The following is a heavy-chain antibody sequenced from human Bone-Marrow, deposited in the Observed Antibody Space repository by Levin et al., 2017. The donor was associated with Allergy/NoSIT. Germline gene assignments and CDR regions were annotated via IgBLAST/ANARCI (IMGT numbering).Heavy chain of an antibody. CDR3: ARDEGRMFYDILTGSSKRGFYYSMDV. V-gene: IGHV4-61*02. Sequence: SETLSLTCTVSGDSMNSGNCYWSWIRQPAGKGLEWIGRINTSGSTNYNPSLKSRVTLSVDTSKNQFSLRLSSVTAADTAVYYCARDEGRMFYDILTGSSKRGFYYSMDVWGKGTTVTVSS. CDR1: GDSMNSGNCY. D-gene: IGHD3-9*01. CDR2: INTSGST. J-gene: IGHJ6*03.